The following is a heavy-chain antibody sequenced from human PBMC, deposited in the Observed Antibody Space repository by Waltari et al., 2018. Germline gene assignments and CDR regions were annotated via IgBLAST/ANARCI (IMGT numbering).Heavy chain of an antibody. CDR2: IYYSGST. CDR3: ARSSGGSSWANYFDY. J-gene: IGHJ4*02. D-gene: IGHD6-13*01. V-gene: IGHV4-39*07. Sequence: QLQLQESGPGLVKPSETLSLTCTVSGGSLSSSIHYWGWIRQPPGKGLEWIGRIYYSGSTYFTPSLKSRVTMSVDTSKNQFSLKLSSVTAADTAVYYCARSSGGSSWANYFDYWGQGTLVTVSS. CDR1: GGSLSSSIHY.